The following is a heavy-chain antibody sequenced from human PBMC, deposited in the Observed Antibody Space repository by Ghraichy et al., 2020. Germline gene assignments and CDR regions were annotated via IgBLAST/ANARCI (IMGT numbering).Heavy chain of an antibody. CDR3: AKDKVGYCTGGSCYAFDD. D-gene: IGHD2-15*01. Sequence: SCAASGFTFSSYAIHLVRQAPGKGLEWVAVISFDGSHKYYADSVKGRFTISRDNSKNTVYLQMISLRAEDTAMYYCAKDKVGYCTGGSCYAFDDWGQGTLVTVSS. CDR1: GFTFSSYA. V-gene: IGHV3-30*18. J-gene: IGHJ4*02. CDR2: ISFDGSHK.